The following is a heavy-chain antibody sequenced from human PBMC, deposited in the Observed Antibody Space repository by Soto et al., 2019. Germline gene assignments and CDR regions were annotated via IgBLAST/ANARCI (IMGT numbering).Heavy chain of an antibody. D-gene: IGHD3-22*01. CDR3: ARAASGYESSGYYFADWFDP. J-gene: IGHJ5*02. CDR2: IYTSGTT. Sequence: QEQLQAAGPGLVKPSQTLSLTCSVSAASISTGDYYWRWIRQHPGKRLELIGNIYTSGTTYYNPSLKSRVTISVDTAKNQFSLQLSWVTAAYMAVYYCARAASGYESSGYYFADWFDPWVQGTLVTVSS. V-gene: IGHV4-31*03. CDR1: AASISTGDYY.